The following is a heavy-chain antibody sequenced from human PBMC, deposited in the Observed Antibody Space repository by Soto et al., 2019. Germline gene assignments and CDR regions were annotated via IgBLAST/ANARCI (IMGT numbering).Heavy chain of an antibody. CDR3: ARLLKYSSRGNYYYYMDV. V-gene: IGHV5-51*01. CDR2: IYPGDSDT. CDR1: GYSFTSYW. Sequence: GESLKISCKGSGYSFTSYWIGWVRQMPGKGLERMGIIYPGDSDTRYSPSFQGQVTISADKSISTAYLQWSSLKASDTAMYYCARLLKYSSRGNYYYYMDVWGKGTTVTVSS. D-gene: IGHD6-13*01. J-gene: IGHJ6*03.